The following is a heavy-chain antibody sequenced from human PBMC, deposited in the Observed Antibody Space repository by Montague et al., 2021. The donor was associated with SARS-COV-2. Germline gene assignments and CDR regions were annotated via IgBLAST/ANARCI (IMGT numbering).Heavy chain of an antibody. CDR2: IYYSGST. D-gene: IGHD3-22*01. Sequence: SETLSLTCTVSGGSISSSSYYWGWLHQPPGKGLEWIGSIYYSGSTYYNPSLKSRVTISVDTSKNQFSLKLSSVTAADTAVYYCARFPTSYYYDSKAAPATPAAFDIWGQGTMVTVSS. J-gene: IGHJ3*02. V-gene: IGHV4-39*01. CDR3: ARFPTSYYYDSKAAPATPAAFDI. CDR1: GGSISSSSYY.